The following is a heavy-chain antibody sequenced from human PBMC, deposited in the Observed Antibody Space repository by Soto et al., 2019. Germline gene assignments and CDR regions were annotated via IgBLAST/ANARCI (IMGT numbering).Heavy chain of an antibody. J-gene: IGHJ4*02. D-gene: IGHD3-22*01. CDR2: INPNSGGT. V-gene: IGHV1-2*04. CDR3: ARDGAYYYDSSGYLGY. CDR1: GYTFTSYY. Sequence: GASVKVSCKASGYTFTSYYMHWVRQAPGQGLEWMGWINPNSGGTNYAQKFQGWVTMTRDTSISTAYMELSRLRSDDTAVYYCARDGAYYYDSSGYLGYWGQGTLVTVSS.